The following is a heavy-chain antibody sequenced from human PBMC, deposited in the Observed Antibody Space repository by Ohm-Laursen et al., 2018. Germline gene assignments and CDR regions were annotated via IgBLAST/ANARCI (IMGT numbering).Heavy chain of an antibody. D-gene: IGHD2-15*01. CDR1: GFTFDDYA. V-gene: IGHV3-23*01. CDR3: AKVYYCSGGSCYSWELTNGFDI. Sequence: SLRLSCAASGFTFDDYAMHWVRQAPGKGLEWVSGISGSGSRTYYADSVKGRFTISRDNSKNTVHLQMNSLRAEDTAVYYCAKVYYCSGGSCYSWELTNGFDIWGQGTMVTVSS. CDR2: ISGSGSRT. J-gene: IGHJ3*02.